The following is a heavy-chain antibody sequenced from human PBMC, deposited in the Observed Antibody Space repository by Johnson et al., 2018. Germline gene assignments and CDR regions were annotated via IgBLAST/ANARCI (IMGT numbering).Heavy chain of an antibody. CDR1: GFTFDDYA. CDR2: ISGNSGSI. V-gene: IGHV3-9*01. CDR3: AKGGWELLKTYFQH. J-gene: IGHJ1*01. Sequence: VQLVQSGGGLVKPGGSLRLSCAASGFTFDDYAMHWVRQAPGKGLEWVSGISGNSGSIGYADSVKGRFTISRDNAKNSLYLQMNSLRAEDTALYYCAKGGWELLKTYFQHWGQGTLVTVSS. D-gene: IGHD1-26*01.